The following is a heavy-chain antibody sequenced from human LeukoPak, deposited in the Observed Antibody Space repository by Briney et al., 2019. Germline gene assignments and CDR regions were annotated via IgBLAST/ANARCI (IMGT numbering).Heavy chain of an antibody. CDR3: ARGGGLLLAPNWYFDL. V-gene: IGHV3-21*01. J-gene: IGHJ2*01. D-gene: IGHD2-15*01. CDR1: GFTFSSYS. Sequence: PGGSLRLSCAASGFTFSSYSMNWVRQAPGKGLEWVSSISSSSSYIYYADSVKGRFTISRDNAKNSLYLQMNSLRAEDTAVYYCARGGGLLLAPNWYFDLWGRGTLVTVSS. CDR2: ISSSSSYI.